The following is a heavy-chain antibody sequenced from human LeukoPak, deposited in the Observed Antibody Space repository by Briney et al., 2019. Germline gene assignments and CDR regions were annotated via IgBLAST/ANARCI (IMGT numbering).Heavy chain of an antibody. D-gene: IGHD3-22*01. J-gene: IGHJ5*02. CDR3: ASFLSSGYYQTWYDP. CDR1: GFTVSSNS. V-gene: IGHV3-53*01. CDR2: IYSDNT. Sequence: PGGSLRLSCTVSGFTVSSNSMSWVRQAPGKGLEWVSFIYSDNTHYSDSVKGRFTISRDNSKNTLYLQMNSLRAEDTAVYYCASFLSSGYYQTWYDPWGQGTLVTVSS.